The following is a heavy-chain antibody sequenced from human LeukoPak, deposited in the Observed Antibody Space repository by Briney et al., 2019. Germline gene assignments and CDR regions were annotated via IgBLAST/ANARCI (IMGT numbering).Heavy chain of an antibody. CDR1: GGTFSSYA. V-gene: IGHV1-69*13. CDR3: ARDQSIAAALNWFDP. J-gene: IGHJ5*02. D-gene: IGHD6-13*01. Sequence: SVKVSCKASGGTFSSYAISWVRQAPGQGLEWMGGIIPTFGTANYAQKFQGRVTITADESTSTAYMELSSPRSEDTAVYYCARDQSIAAALNWFDPWGQGTLVTVSS. CDR2: IIPTFGTA.